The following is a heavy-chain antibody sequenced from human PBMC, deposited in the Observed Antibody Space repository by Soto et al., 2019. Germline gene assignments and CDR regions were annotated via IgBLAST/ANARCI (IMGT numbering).Heavy chain of an antibody. J-gene: IGHJ4*02. CDR2: ISAYNGNT. Sequence: GASVKVSCKASGYTFTSYGISWVRQAPGQGLEWMEWISAYNGNTNYAQKLQGRVTMTTDTSTSTAYMELRSLRSDDTAAYYCARGRDSPNPDYYDSSGYEWAYYWGQGTLVTVSS. CDR3: ARGRDSPNPDYYDSSGYEWAYY. CDR1: GYTFTSYG. V-gene: IGHV1-18*01. D-gene: IGHD3-22*01.